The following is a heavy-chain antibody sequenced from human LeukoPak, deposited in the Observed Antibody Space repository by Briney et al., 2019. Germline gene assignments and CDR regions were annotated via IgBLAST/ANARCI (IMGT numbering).Heavy chain of an antibody. Sequence: ASVTLSFTASGGTFTSYAISWVRQAPGQGLEWMGGIIPIFGTANSAQKFQGRVTITADESTSTAYMELSSLRSEDTAVYYCARSMVRGARPSYFDYWGQGTLVTVSS. CDR2: IIPIFGTA. CDR1: GGTFTSYA. D-gene: IGHD3-10*01. V-gene: IGHV1-69*01. J-gene: IGHJ4*02. CDR3: ARSMVRGARPSYFDY.